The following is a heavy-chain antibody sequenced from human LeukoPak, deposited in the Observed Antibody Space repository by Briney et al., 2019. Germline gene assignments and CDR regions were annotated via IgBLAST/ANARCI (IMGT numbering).Heavy chain of an antibody. D-gene: IGHD5-18*01. Sequence: ASVKVSCKASGYTFTSYAMHWVRQAPGQRLEWMGWINAGNGNTKYSQKFQGRVTITRDTSASTAYMELSSLRSEDTAVYYCAATYSYDIYYYYYGMDVWGQGTTVTVSS. J-gene: IGHJ6*02. V-gene: IGHV1-3*01. CDR1: GYTFTSYA. CDR2: INAGNGNT. CDR3: AATYSYDIYYYYYGMDV.